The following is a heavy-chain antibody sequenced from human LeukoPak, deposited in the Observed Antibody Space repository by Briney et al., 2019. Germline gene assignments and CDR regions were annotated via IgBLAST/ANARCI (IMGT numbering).Heavy chain of an antibody. CDR1: GYTFTNYP. CDR3: AQGSSGLRDFFSLYYYYMDV. CDR2: INPNSGGT. J-gene: IGHJ6*03. Sequence: GASVKVSCKASGYTFTNYPMNWVRQAPGQELEWMGWINPNSGGTNYAQKFQGRVTITADKSTSTAYMELSSLRSEDTAVYYCAQGSSGLRDFFSLYYYYMDVWGKGTTVTVSS. V-gene: IGHV1-69*10. D-gene: IGHD3-9*01.